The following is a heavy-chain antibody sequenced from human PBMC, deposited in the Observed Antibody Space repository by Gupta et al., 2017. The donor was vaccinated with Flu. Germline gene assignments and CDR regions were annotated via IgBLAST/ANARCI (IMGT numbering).Heavy chain of an antibody. D-gene: IGHD3-10*01. V-gene: IGHV3-33*06. CDR3: AKDGAIMVRGHPNWFDP. CDR2: IWYDGSNE. J-gene: IGHJ5*02. CDR1: GFRFSTYG. Sequence: QVQLVDSGGGVVQPGRSLRLSSVPSGFRFSTYGIHWVRQAPGKGLEWVAVIWYDGSNENYADAVKGRFTIYRDNSKSTFYLQMNSLRVEDTALYYCAKDGAIMVRGHPNWFDPWGQGTLVTVSS.